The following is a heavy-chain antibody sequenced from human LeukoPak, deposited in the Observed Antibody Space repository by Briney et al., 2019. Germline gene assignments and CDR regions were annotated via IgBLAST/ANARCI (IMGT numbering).Heavy chain of an antibody. V-gene: IGHV4-38-2*02. Sequence: PSETLSLTCTVSGYSISSGYYWGWIRQPPGKGLEWIGSIYHSGSTYYNPSLKSRVTISVDTSKNQFSLKLSSVTAADTAVYYCAGRKKKLEQGDYWGQGTLVTVSS. D-gene: IGHD1/OR15-1a*01. J-gene: IGHJ4*02. CDR2: IYHSGST. CDR1: GYSISSGYY. CDR3: AGRKKKLEQGDY.